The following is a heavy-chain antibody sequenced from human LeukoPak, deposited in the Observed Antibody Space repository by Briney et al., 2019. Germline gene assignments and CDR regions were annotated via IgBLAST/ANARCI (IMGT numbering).Heavy chain of an antibody. J-gene: IGHJ3*02. CDR3: ARTIVGATNDAFDI. CDR1: GFSISTTY. CDR2: LDSTDRT. D-gene: IGHD1-26*01. Sequence: GGSLRLSCAASGFSISTTYMSWVRQAPGKGPGWVAILDSTDRTYYGDSVKGRFTISRDNSKNTLYLQMNSLRAEDTAVYYCARTIVGATNDAFDIWGQGTMVTVSS. V-gene: IGHV3-53*01.